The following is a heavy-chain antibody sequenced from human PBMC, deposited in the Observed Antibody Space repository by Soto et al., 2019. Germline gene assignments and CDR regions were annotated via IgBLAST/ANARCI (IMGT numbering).Heavy chain of an antibody. CDR1: GYTFTSYG. J-gene: IGHJ4*02. V-gene: IGHV1-18*01. CDR3: ARAQQLAYCDY. D-gene: IGHD6-13*01. Sequence: QVQLVQSGAEVKKPGASVKVSCKASGYTFTSYGISWVRQAPGQGLEWMGWISAYNGNTNYAQKLQGRVTMTTDTATSRAYVELRSLRSDDTAVYYWARAQQLAYCDYWGQGTLVNVSS. CDR2: ISAYNGNT.